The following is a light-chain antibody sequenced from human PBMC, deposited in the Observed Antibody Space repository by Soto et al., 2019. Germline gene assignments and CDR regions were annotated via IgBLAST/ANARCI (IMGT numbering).Light chain of an antibody. CDR2: AAS. J-gene: IGKJ1*01. Sequence: ATQMTQSPSSLSASVGDRVTIACRASQGIRTELAWYQQKRGEAPKLLIYAASALQSGGPSRFSGSGSGTDVTLTISNLQPEDFATYYCLQDYDYPRTFGQGTKVEMK. V-gene: IGKV1-6*01. CDR3: LQDYDYPRT. CDR1: QGIRTE.